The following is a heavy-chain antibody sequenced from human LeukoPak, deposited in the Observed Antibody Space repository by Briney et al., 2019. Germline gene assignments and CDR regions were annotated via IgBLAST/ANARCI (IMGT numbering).Heavy chain of an antibody. CDR2: ISYDGSNK. D-gene: IGHD3-10*01. CDR1: GFSFSTNG. J-gene: IGHJ4*02. Sequence: GRTLRRYGAGAGFSFSTNGRHRVRPGPGRGLVWVSVISYDGSNKYYADSVKGRFTISRDNSKNTLYLQMNSLRAEDTAVYYCAKVGNGSGSYYADYWGQGTLVTVSS. V-gene: IGHV3-30*18. CDR3: AKVGNGSGSYYADY.